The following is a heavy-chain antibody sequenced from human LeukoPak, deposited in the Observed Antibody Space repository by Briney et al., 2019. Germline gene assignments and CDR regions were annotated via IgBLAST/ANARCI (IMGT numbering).Heavy chain of an antibody. CDR3: ARDAQPVLRYFDWLLNLNWFDP. J-gene: IGHJ5*02. Sequence: ASVKVSCKASGYTFGQYSISWVRQAPGQGLEWMGWINPNSGGTNYAQKFQGRVTMTRDTSISTAYMELSRLRSDDTAVYYCARDAQPVLRYFDWLLNLNWFDPWGQGTLVTVSS. V-gene: IGHV1-2*02. CDR2: INPNSGGT. D-gene: IGHD3-9*01. CDR1: GYTFGQYS.